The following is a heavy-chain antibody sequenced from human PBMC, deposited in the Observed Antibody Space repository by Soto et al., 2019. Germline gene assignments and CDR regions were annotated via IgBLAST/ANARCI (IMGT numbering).Heavy chain of an antibody. CDR2: INPNSGGT. Sequence: ASVQVSCKASGYTFTGYYMHWVRQAPGQGLEWMGWINPNSGGTNYAQKFQGWVTMTRDTSISTAYMELSRLRSDDTAVYYCARGSSSSWYSVYYYGMDVWGQGTTVTVSS. CDR1: GYTFTGYY. CDR3: ARGSSSSWYSVYYYGMDV. V-gene: IGHV1-2*04. D-gene: IGHD6-13*01. J-gene: IGHJ6*02.